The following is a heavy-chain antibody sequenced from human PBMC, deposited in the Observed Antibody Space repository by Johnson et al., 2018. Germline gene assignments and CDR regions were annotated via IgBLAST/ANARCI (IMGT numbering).Heavy chain of an antibody. J-gene: IGHJ5*01. Sequence: VQLVQSGGGFVQPGGSLRLSCAASGFNFSNSAMSWVRQAPGRGLEWVSSLNGGGGSTYYADSVKGRFTLSTDNSKNTLYLQMNSLRAEATAVFYCAKGYWSSTSCYLGWFDSWGQGTLVTVSS. CDR3: AKGYWSSTSCYLGWFDS. V-gene: IGHV3-23*04. D-gene: IGHD2-2*01. CDR2: LNGGGGST. CDR1: GFNFSNSA.